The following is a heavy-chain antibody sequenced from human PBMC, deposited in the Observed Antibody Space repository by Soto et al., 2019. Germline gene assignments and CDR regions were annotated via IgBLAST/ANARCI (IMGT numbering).Heavy chain of an antibody. CDR1: GFTFSSYA. V-gene: IGHV3-23*01. D-gene: IGHD5-12*01. J-gene: IGHJ3*02. Sequence: GGSLRLSCAASGFTFSSYAMSWVRQAPGKGLEWVSAISGSGGSTYYADSVKGLFTISRDNSKNTLYLQMNSLRAEYTGIYYCAKGLGPDNDGGYGAGDAFDILGQGTLVTVSS. CDR3: AKGLGPDNDGGYGAGDAFDI. CDR2: ISGSGGST.